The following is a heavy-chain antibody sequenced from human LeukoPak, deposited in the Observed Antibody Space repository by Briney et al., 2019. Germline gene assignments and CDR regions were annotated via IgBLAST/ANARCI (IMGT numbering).Heavy chain of an antibody. D-gene: IGHD6-19*01. V-gene: IGHV3-21*01. CDR1: GFTFSSYS. J-gene: IGHJ4*02. CDR3: ARDPVARAVAVFDY. CDR2: ISSSSSYI. Sequence: GGSLRLSCAASGFTFSSYSMNWVRQAPGKGLEWVSSISSSSSYIYYADSVKGRFTISRDNAKNSLYLQMNSLRAEDTAVYYCARDPVARAVAVFDYWGQGTLVTVSS.